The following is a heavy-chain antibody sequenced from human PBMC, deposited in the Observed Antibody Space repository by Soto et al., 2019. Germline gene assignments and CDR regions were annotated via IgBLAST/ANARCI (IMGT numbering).Heavy chain of an antibody. D-gene: IGHD3-9*01. V-gene: IGHV3-23*01. CDR3: AKGDWLYDNYYGMEV. CDR1: GFTFSLYA. Sequence: EEQLLESGGGLVQPGGSLRLSCAASGFTFSLYAMSWVRHTPGKGLEWVASISGSGERTYYADSVKSRFTISKDNSKNSVFLQMNSLRAEDTAAYYCAKGDWLYDNYYGMEVWGQGTSVTVSS. J-gene: IGHJ6*02. CDR2: ISGSGERT.